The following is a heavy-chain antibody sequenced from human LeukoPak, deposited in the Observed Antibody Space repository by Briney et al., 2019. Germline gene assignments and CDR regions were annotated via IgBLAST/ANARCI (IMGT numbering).Heavy chain of an antibody. CDR3: ARNVDTAMAFDY. D-gene: IGHD5-18*01. J-gene: IGHJ4*02. CDR2: IYYSGST. CDR1: GGSISSSSYY. Sequence: PSETLSLTCTVSGGSISSSSYYWGWIRQPPGKGLEWIGSIYYSGSTYYNPSLKSRVTISVDTPKNQFSLKLSPVTAADTAVYYCARNVDTAMAFDYWGQGTLVTVSS. V-gene: IGHV4-39*01.